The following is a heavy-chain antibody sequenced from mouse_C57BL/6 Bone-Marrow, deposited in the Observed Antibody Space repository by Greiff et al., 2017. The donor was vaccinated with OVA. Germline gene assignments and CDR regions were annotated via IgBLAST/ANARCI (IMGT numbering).Heavy chain of an antibody. D-gene: IGHD2-1*01. V-gene: IGHV1-50*01. CDR1: GYTFTSYW. Sequence: QVQLQQPGAELVKPGASVKLSCKASGYTFTSYWMQWVKQRPGQGLEWIGEIDPSDSYPNYNQKFKGKATLTVYTSSSTAYMQLSSLTSEDSAVYYCARALLSPFAYWGQGTLVTVSA. J-gene: IGHJ3*01. CDR3: ARALLSPFAY. CDR2: IDPSDSYP.